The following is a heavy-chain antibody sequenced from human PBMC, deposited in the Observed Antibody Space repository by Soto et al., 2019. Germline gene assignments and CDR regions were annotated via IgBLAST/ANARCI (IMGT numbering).Heavy chain of an antibody. Sequence: QVQLVQSGPEVKKPGASVKVSCKASAYTFTTYGISWVRQAPGQGLEWMGWISGYNGQTNYPQKFRGRVTLTTDTSTSTAYMVLRSLRSDDTAMYYCARDNRKELWVEGLNAMDVWGQGTTVTVSS. V-gene: IGHV1-18*04. CDR3: ARDNRKELWVEGLNAMDV. CDR1: AYTFTTYG. J-gene: IGHJ6*02. CDR2: ISGYNGQT. D-gene: IGHD3-10*01.